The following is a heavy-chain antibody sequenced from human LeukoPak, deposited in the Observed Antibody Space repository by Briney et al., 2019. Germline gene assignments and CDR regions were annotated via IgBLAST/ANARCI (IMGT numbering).Heavy chain of an antibody. Sequence: ASVKVSCKASGHTFYTYGISWVRQAPGQGLEWMGWVSTYIDKTNYAQKFQGRVTMTTDTSTSTAYMELRSLRSDDTAVYYCARDPWELLSRYYFDYWGQGTLVTASS. J-gene: IGHJ4*02. CDR3: ARDPWELLSRYYFDY. D-gene: IGHD1-26*01. CDR2: VSTYIDKT. CDR1: GHTFYTYG. V-gene: IGHV1-18*01.